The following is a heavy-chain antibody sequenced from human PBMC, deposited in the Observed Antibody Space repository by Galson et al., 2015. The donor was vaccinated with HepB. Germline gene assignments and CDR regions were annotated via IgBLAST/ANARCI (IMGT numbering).Heavy chain of an antibody. J-gene: IGHJ6*02. V-gene: IGHV3-30*18. CDR3: AKDLGRAGLERPVRYYYHGMDV. D-gene: IGHD1-1*01. CDR2: ISYDGSNK. Sequence: SLRLSCAASGFTFSSYGMHWVRQAPGKGLEWVAVISYDGSNKYYADSVKGRFTISRDNSKNTLYLQMNSLRAEDTAVYYCAKDLGRAGLERPVRYYYHGMDVWGQGTTVTVSS. CDR1: GFTFSSYG.